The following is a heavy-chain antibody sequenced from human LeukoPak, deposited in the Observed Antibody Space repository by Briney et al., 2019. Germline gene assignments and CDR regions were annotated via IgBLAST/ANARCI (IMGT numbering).Heavy chain of an antibody. CDR1: GYTFTSYA. CDR2: INAGNGNT. D-gene: IGHD2-2*01. J-gene: IGHJ4*02. V-gene: IGHV1-3*01. Sequence: ASVKVSCKASGYTFTSYAMHWVRQAPGQGLEWMGWINAGNGNTKYSQKFQGRVTITRDTSASTAYMELSSLRSEDTAVYYCARGSIVVVALGYWGQGTLVTVSS. CDR3: ARGSIVVVALGY.